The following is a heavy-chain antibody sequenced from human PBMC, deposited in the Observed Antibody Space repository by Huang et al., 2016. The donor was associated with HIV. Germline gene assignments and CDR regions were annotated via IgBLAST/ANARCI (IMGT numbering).Heavy chain of an antibody. CDR1: GDFIRSTNYY. Sequence: QLHLQESGPGQVKPSETLSLTCTVSGDFIRSTNYYWGWIRQSPGKGLEWVGSVYQSGSTNYTPSLKSRVTLSVDTTRNQFSLRLNSVTAADMAVYYCASQHIGAAATWFWGRGTQVAVSS. J-gene: IGHJ4*02. D-gene: IGHD6-13*01. V-gene: IGHV4-39*01. CDR3: ASQHIGAAATWF. CDR2: VYQSGST.